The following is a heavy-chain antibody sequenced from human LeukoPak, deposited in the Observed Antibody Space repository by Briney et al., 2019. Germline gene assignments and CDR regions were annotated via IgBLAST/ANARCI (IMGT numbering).Heavy chain of an antibody. CDR3: ARADPLTPYEGTYYYDSSGYYYDDY. CDR2: IYYSGST. D-gene: IGHD3-22*01. V-gene: IGHV4-39*07. J-gene: IGHJ4*02. Sequence: ASETLSLTCTVSGGSISSSSYYWGWIRQPPGKGLEWIGSIYYSGSTYYNPSLKSRVTISVDTSKNQFSLKLSSVTAADTAVYYCARADPLTPYEGTYYYDSSGYYYDDYWGQGTLVTVSS. CDR1: GGSISSSSYY.